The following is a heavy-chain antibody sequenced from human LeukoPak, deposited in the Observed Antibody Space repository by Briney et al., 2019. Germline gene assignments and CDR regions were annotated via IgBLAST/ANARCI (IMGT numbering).Heavy chain of an antibody. D-gene: IGHD4-23*01. Sequence: GGSLRLSRAGSGFSFSSRSYFMSWVRQPPGKGLEWVANINHDGSVKNYVDSVKGRYIISRDNAKNLLFLQMNSLRVEDTAMYYCATSRWPEDNWGQGTLVTVSS. CDR3: ATSRWPEDN. J-gene: IGHJ4*02. V-gene: IGHV3-7*01. CDR1: GFSFSSRSYF. CDR2: INHDGSVK.